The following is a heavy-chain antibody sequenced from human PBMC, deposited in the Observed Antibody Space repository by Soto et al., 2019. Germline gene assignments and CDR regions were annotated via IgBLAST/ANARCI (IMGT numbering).Heavy chain of an antibody. Sequence: PSETLSLTCAVSGGSISSSNWWSWVRQPPGKGLEWIGEIYHSGSTNYNPSLKSRVTIAVDKSKNQFSLKLSSVTAADTAVYYCARDPSTCDIRYCSGGSCSNLSYFDYWGQGTLVTVSS. V-gene: IGHV4-4*02. CDR1: GGSISSSNW. D-gene: IGHD2-15*01. CDR3: ARDPSTCDIRYCSGGSCSNLSYFDY. J-gene: IGHJ4*02. CDR2: IYHSGST.